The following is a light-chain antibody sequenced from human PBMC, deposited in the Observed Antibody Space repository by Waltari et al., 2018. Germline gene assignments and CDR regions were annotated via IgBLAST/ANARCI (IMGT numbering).Light chain of an antibody. CDR2: DTN. CDR3: LLFYSGPRV. Sequence: QAVVTQEPSLTVSPGGTVPLTCGSSTGTVPSGPFPYWFQQKPGQAPTTLIYDTNNKESWTPARFSGSLIGGKAALTLSGAQPEDEAEYYCLLFYSGPRVFGGGTKLTVL. V-gene: IGLV7-46*01. J-gene: IGLJ3*02. CDR1: TGTVPSGPF.